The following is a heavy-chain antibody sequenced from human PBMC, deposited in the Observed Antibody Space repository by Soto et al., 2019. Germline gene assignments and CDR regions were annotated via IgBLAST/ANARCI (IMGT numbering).Heavy chain of an antibody. J-gene: IGHJ4*02. V-gene: IGHV3-74*01. CDR3: ATVFEH. Sequence: VPLVESGGGSVQPGGSLRLSCVASGITFSGFWMHWVRQVPGKGLVWVARVDSAGSGTSYADSVKGRFTISRDNAKNTLSLQMESLRVEDTAVYYCATVFEHWGQGIGVTVSS. CDR1: GITFSGFW. CDR2: VDSAGSGT.